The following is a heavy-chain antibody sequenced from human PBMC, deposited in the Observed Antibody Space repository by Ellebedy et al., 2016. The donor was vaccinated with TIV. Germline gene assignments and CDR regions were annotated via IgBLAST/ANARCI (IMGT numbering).Heavy chain of an antibody. CDR3: ARRTTMVRGIDY. CDR1: GGSISSSNW. Sequence: MPSETLSLTCAVSGGSISSSNWWSWVRQPPGKGLEWIGEIYPSGNSNYSPSLKSRVIISVDKSKNHFSLKLSSVTAADTAVYFCARRTTMVRGIDYWGQGTLVTVSS. J-gene: IGHJ4*02. D-gene: IGHD3-10*01. V-gene: IGHV4-4*02. CDR2: IYPSGNS.